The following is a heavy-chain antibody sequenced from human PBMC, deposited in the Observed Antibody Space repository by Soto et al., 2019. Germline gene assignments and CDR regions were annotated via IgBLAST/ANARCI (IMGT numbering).Heavy chain of an antibody. CDR1: GYTFTGYY. D-gene: IGHD3-10*01. J-gene: IGHJ6*02. CDR3: ARATSRVHPAHGMDV. V-gene: IGHV1-2*04. Sequence: VASVKVSCTASGYTFTGYYMHWVRQAPGQGLEWMGWINPNSGGTNYAQKFQGWVTMTRDTSISTAYMELSRLRSDDTAVYYCARATSRVHPAHGMDVWGQGTTVTVSS. CDR2: INPNSGGT.